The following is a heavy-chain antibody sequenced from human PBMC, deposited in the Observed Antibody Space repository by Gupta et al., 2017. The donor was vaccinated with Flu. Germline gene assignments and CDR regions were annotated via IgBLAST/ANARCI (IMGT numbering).Heavy chain of an antibody. CDR1: GYAFTSHY. CDR2: INPSGGST. J-gene: IGHJ4*02. V-gene: IGHV1-46*01. CDR3: ARDSGGITGTTGPFAY. D-gene: IGHD1-7*01. Sequence: QVQLVQSGAEVKKPGASVKVSCKASGYAFTSHYMHWVRQAPGQGLEWMGIINPSGGSTSYAQKFQGRVTMTRATSTSTVYMELSSLRSEDTAVYYCARDSGGITGTTGPFAYWGQGTLVTVSS.